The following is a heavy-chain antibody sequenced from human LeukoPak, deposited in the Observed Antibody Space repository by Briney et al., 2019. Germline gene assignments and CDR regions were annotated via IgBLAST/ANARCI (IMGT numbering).Heavy chain of an antibody. J-gene: IGHJ4*02. CDR2: TSFDVSNK. CDR3: AKAFYYYDSSGYGHFDY. CDR1: GFTFSSYA. D-gene: IGHD3-22*01. Sequence: GGSLRLSCAASGFTFSSYAMHWVRQAPGKGLEWVATTSFDVSNKYYADSVKGRFTISRDNSKNTLYLQMNSLRAEDTAVYYCAKAFYYYDSSGYGHFDYWGQGTLVTVSS. V-gene: IGHV3-30*04.